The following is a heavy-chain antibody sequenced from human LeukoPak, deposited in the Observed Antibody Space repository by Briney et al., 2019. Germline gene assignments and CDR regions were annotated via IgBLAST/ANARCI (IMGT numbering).Heavy chain of an antibody. CDR3: AKGPYRSSSGGSEIDF. Sequence: GGSLRLSCAASGFIFSSYGMHWVRQAPGKGLEWVALISYDGSNKYYTDSVKGGFTISRDNSKNTQWLQINSLRPDDTAIYYCAKGPYRSSSGGSEIDFWGQGTLVIVSS. CDR2: ISYDGSNK. J-gene: IGHJ4*02. D-gene: IGHD6-6*01. CDR1: GFIFSSYG. V-gene: IGHV3-30*18.